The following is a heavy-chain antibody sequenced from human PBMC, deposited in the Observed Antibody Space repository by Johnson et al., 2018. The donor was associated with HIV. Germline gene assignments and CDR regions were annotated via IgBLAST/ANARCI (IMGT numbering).Heavy chain of an antibody. D-gene: IGHD6-13*01. CDR1: GFTFDDYA. V-gene: IGHV3-9*01. CDR2: IRWNRGSI. CDR3: ARKAAGTMHAFDI. Sequence: QLVESGGGLVQPGRSLRLSCAASGFTFDDYAMPWVRPDPGKGLEWVSGIRWNRGSIGYAYSVKGRFTISRDNAKNSLYLQMNSLRAEDTALYYCARKAAGTMHAFDIWGQGTMVTVSS. J-gene: IGHJ3*02.